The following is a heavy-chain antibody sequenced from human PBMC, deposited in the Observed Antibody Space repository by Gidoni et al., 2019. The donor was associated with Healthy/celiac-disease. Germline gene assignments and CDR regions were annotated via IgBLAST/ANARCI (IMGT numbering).Heavy chain of an antibody. V-gene: IGHV1-2*04. J-gene: IGHJ4*02. Sequence: QVQLVQSGAEVKKPGASVKVSCKASGDTFTGYYMHWVRQAPGQGLEWMGWINPNSGGTNYAQKFQGWVTMTRDTSISTAYMELSRLRSDDTAVYYCAREGSWGPGLTQERDEGYYFDYWGQGTLVTVSS. CDR3: AREGSWGPGLTQERDEGYYFDY. CDR1: GDTFTGYY. D-gene: IGHD3-16*01. CDR2: INPNSGGT.